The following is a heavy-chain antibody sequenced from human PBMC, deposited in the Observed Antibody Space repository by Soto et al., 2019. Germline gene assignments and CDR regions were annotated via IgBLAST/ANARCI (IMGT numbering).Heavy chain of an antibody. Sequence: SETLSLTCSVSGASIINSSYYWGWLRQTPGKGLEWIASIYQSGSAYYTSSLKSRVTIAVDTSKNRFSLKLTSVTAADTGVYYCSRRGAAAGGTVLDHWGQATLGTVSA. V-gene: IGHV4-39*02. CDR2: IYQSGSA. CDR3: SRRGAAAGGTVLDH. CDR1: GASIINSSYY. D-gene: IGHD6-25*01. J-gene: IGHJ4*02.